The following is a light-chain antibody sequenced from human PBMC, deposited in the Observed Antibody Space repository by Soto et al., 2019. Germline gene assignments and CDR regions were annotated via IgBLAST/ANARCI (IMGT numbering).Light chain of an antibody. J-gene: IGKJ4*01. CDR1: QSVRSY. CDR3: QHRSN. V-gene: IGKV3-11*01. Sequence: IVLTQSPATLSLSPGERATLSCRASQSVRSYIAWYQQKPGQAPRLFVYGASNRATGIPARFSGSASGTDFTLTISSLEPEDFAIYYCQHRSNFGGGTKVEIK. CDR2: GAS.